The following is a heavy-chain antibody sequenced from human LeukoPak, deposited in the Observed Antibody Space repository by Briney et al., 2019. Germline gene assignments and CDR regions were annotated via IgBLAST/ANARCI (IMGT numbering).Heavy chain of an antibody. J-gene: IGHJ4*02. D-gene: IGHD2-8*01. CDR1: GYTFTSYY. CDR2: INPSGGST. Sequence: GASVKVSCKASGYTFTSYYIHWVRQAPGQGLEWMGIINPSGGSTTYAQILQGRVTMTRDTSTSTVYMELSSLRSEDMAVYYCARPVYCTNGVCSDYWGQGTLVTVSS. CDR3: ARPVYCTNGVCSDY. V-gene: IGHV1-46*01.